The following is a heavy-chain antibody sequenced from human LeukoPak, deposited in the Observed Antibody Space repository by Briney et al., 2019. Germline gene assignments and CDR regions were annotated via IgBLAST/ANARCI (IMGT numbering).Heavy chain of an antibody. J-gene: IGHJ4*02. Sequence: GGSLRLSCAASGFTVSSNYMSWVRQAPGKGLEWVSVIYSGGSTYYADSVKGRFTISRDNSKNTLYLQLNSLRAGDTAVYYCARVLGVPLYYFDYWGQGTLVTVSS. CDR3: ARVLGVPLYYFDY. D-gene: IGHD1-26*01. CDR2: IYSGGST. CDR1: GFTVSSNY. V-gene: IGHV3-53*01.